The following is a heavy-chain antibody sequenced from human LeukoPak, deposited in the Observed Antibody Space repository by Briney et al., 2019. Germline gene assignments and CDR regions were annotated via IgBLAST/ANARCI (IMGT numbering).Heavy chain of an antibody. CDR2: TKPDGSAE. V-gene: IGHV3-7*01. J-gene: IGHJ4*02. D-gene: IGHD2-15*01. CDR1: GFTFRNYW. CDR3: ARDGGLNTNFGY. Sequence: PGGSLGLSCAASGFTFRNYWMGWVRQAPGKGLEWVANTKPDGSAEYYADSVRGRFTTSRDNANNFLYLQMNRLRAEDTAVYYCARDGGLNTNFGYWGQGTLVTVSS.